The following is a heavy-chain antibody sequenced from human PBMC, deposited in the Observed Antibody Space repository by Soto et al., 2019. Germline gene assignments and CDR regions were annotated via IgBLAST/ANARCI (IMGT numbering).Heavy chain of an antibody. CDR3: ARDRLIVAGYYYGMDV. J-gene: IGHJ6*02. V-gene: IGHV1-69*08. Sequence: QVQLVQSGAEVKKPGSSVKVSCKASGGTFSSYTISWVRQAPGQGLEWMGRIIPILGIANYAQKFQGRVTMTPDKSTSTAYMELSSLRSEDTAVYYCARDRLIVAGYYYGMDVWGQGTTVTVSS. D-gene: IGHD5-12*01. CDR2: IIPILGIA. CDR1: GGTFSSYT.